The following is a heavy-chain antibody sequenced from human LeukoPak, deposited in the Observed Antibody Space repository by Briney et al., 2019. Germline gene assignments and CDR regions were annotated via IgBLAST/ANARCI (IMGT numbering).Heavy chain of an antibody. CDR3: ARGSGWNYYYYYMDV. V-gene: IGHV1-2*02. CDR1: GYTFTGYY. Sequence: ASVKVSCKASGYTFTGYYMHWVRQAPGQGLEWMGWINPNIGGTNYAQKFQGRVTMTRDTSISTAYMELSRLRSDDTAVYYCARGSGWNYYYYYMDVWGKGTTVTVSS. D-gene: IGHD6-19*01. J-gene: IGHJ6*03. CDR2: INPNIGGT.